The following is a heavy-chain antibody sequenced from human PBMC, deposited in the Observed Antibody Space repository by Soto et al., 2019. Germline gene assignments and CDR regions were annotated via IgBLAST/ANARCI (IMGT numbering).Heavy chain of an antibody. V-gene: IGHV4-59*01. D-gene: IGHD3-22*01. CDR1: GGSISTYY. CDR3: ARANYYYDRSGYLYYFDY. CDR2: IYYSGST. Sequence: PSETLSLTCTFSGGSISTYYWSWIRQPPGKGLEWIGYIYYSGSTNYNPSLKSRGTISVDTSKNQFSLKLRPVTAADTAVYYCARANYYYDRSGYLYYFDYWGQGTLVTVSS. J-gene: IGHJ4*02.